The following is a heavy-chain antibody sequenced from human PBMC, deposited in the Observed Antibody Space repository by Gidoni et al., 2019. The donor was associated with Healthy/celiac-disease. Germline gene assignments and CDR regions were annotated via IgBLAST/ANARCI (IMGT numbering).Heavy chain of an antibody. J-gene: IGHJ4*02. V-gene: IGHV1-3*01. CDR2: INAGNGNT. D-gene: IGHD2-2*01. CDR3: ARVPATIPTFDY. CDR1: GYTFTSYA. Sequence: QVQLVQSGAEVKKPGASVKVSCKAYGYTFTSYAMHWVRQAPGQRLEWMGWINAGNGNTKYSQKFQGRVTITRDTSASTAYMELSSLRSEDTAVYYCARVPATIPTFDYWGQGTLVTVSS.